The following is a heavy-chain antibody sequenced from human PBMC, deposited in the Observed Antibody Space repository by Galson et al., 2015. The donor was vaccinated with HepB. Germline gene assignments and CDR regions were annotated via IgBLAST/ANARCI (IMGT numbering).Heavy chain of an antibody. CDR1: GYTFNTYF. D-gene: IGHD2-15*01. CDR3: ARGALGVVVGGNENNWFDP. Sequence: SVKVSCKASGYTFNTYFITWVRQAPGQGLEWLGWINPYTRKTKCARKVQGRVTLTTDISANTAYMELRSLRSDDTAVYYCARGALGVVVGGNENNWFDPWGQGTLVTVSS. J-gene: IGHJ5*02. CDR2: INPYTRKT. V-gene: IGHV1-18*01.